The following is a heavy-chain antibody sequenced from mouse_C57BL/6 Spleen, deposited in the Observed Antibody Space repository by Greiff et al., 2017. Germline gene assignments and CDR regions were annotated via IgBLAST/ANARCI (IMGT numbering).Heavy chain of an antibody. V-gene: IGHV1-82*01. J-gene: IGHJ3*01. CDR3: ATFSVAY. CDR2: IYPGDGDT. CDR1: GYAFSSSW. Sequence: VQLQQSGPELVKPGASVKISCKASGYAFSSSWMNWVKQRPGKGLEWIGRIYPGDGDTNYNGKFKGQATLTADKSSSTAYMHLSSLTSEDSAVYFCATFSVAYWGQGTLVTVSA.